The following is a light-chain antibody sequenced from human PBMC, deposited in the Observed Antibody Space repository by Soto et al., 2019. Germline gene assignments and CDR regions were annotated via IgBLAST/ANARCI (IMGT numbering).Light chain of an antibody. Sequence: QSALIQPASVSGSPGQSITISCTGTTSDVGSYSLVSWYQQHPGKAPKLMIYEGGKRPSGVSNRFSDSKSGNTASLTLSGLQAEDEADYYCCSYAGSSTWVFGGGTKLTVL. CDR2: EGG. V-gene: IGLV2-23*01. J-gene: IGLJ3*02. CDR3: CSYAGSSTWV. CDR1: TSDVGSYSL.